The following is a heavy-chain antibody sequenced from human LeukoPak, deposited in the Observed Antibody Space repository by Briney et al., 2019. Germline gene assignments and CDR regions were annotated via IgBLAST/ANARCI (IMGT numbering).Heavy chain of an antibody. D-gene: IGHD1-26*01. V-gene: IGHV4-34*01. J-gene: IGHJ6*03. Sequence: SETLSLTCAVYGGSFSGYYWSWIRQPPGKGLEWIGEINHSGSTNYNPSLKSRVTISVDTSKNQFSLKLSSVTAADTAVYYCARGPDGSYLRRYMDVWGKGTTVTVSS. CDR2: INHSGST. CDR3: ARGPDGSYLRRYMDV. CDR1: GGSFSGYY.